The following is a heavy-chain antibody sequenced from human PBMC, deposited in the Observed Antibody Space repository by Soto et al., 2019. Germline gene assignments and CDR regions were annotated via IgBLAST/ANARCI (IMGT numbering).Heavy chain of an antibody. CDR2: IIPIFGTA. CDR1: GGTFSSYA. D-gene: IGHD3-22*01. V-gene: IGHV1-69*13. CDR3: ARGEPRYYDSSGYYYDY. Sequence: SVKVSCKASGGTFSSYAIRWVRQAPGQELEWMGGIIPIFGTANYAQKFQGRVTITADESTSTAYMELSSLRSEDTAVYYCARGEPRYYDSSGYYYDYWGQGTLVTVSS. J-gene: IGHJ4*02.